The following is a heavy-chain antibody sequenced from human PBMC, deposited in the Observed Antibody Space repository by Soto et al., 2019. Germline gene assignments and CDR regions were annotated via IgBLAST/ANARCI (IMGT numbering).Heavy chain of an antibody. Sequence: LETLSHTSSVPCGSSGGSSYYWSRIRMCPGKWLEFIGSIYYSGSTYYNPYLNSRVNIAVDTCKHQFSLKLSSVTGAVTAVYYCARHPGYGLSYFDYWGQGTLVTVS. CDR1: CGSSGGSSYY. J-gene: IGHJ4*02. CDR3: ARHPGYGLSYFDY. CDR2: IYYSGST. V-gene: IGHV4-39*01. D-gene: IGHD5-18*01.